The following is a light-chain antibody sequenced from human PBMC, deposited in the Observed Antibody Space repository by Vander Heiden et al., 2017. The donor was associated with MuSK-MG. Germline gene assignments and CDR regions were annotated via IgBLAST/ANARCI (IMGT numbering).Light chain of an antibody. V-gene: IGKV1-17*03. Sequence: DTQMTQSPSAMSASVGDRVTITCRASQGISNSLVWFQQKPGKVPRRLIYDASNLQSGVPSRHRASASGTEFTLTISILHPEDFATYYCRQHNSHSLTFGGWTKAEMK. CDR3: RQHNSHSLT. CDR1: QGISNS. J-gene: IGKJ4*01. CDR2: DAS.